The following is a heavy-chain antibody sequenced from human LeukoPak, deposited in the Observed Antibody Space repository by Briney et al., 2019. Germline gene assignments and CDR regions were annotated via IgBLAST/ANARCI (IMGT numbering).Heavy chain of an antibody. Sequence: GGSLRLSCAASGFTFSNYAMSWVRQAPGKGLEWVSGISGSGANTYYADSVKGRFTISRDNFKNTLYLQMNSLRAEDTAVYYCAKDSRFLEWLIYFDYWGQGTLVTVSS. CDR2: ISGSGANT. V-gene: IGHV3-23*01. J-gene: IGHJ4*02. D-gene: IGHD3-3*01. CDR1: GFTFSNYA. CDR3: AKDSRFLEWLIYFDY.